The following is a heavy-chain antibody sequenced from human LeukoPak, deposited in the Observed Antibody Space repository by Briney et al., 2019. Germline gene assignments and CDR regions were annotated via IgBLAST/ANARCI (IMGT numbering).Heavy chain of an antibody. D-gene: IGHD3-22*01. CDR1: GYTFTGYY. CDR2: INPNSGGT. J-gene: IGHJ3*02. CDR3: ARGPPALYDSSGYFEDAFDI. V-gene: IGHV1-2*02. Sequence: GASVKVSCKASGYTFTGYYMHWVRQAPGQGLEWMGWINPNSGGTNYAQKFQGRVTMTRDTSISTAYMELSRLRSDDTAVYYCARGPPALYDSSGYFEDAFDIWGQGTMVTVSS.